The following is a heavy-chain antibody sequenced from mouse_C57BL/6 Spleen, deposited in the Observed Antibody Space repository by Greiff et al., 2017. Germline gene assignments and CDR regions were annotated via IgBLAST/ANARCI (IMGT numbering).Heavy chain of an antibody. CDR2: IWTGGGT. D-gene: IGHD2-12*01. J-gene: IGHJ3*01. V-gene: IGHV2-9-1*01. CDR1: GFSLTSYA. Sequence: VMLVESGPGLVAPSQSLSITCTVSGFSLTSYAISWVRQPPGKGLEWLGVIWTGGGTNYNSALNSRMSISKDNSKSQVFLKMNSLQTDDTARYYCARNSFYNYDWFAYWGQGTLVTVSA. CDR3: ARNSFYNYDWFAY.